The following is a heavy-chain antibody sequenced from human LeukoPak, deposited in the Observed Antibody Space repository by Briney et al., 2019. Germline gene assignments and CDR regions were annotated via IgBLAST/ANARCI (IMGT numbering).Heavy chain of an antibody. CDR1: GFTFSSYS. V-gene: IGHV3-21*04. D-gene: IGHD5-24*01. Sequence: PGGSLRLSCAASGFTFSSYSMNWVRQAPGKGLEWVSFISSSSSYIYYADSVKGRFTISRDNAKNSLYLQMNSLRAEDTAVYYCASGLDGYNSYWYFDLWGRGTLVTVSS. J-gene: IGHJ2*01. CDR2: ISSSSSYI. CDR3: ASGLDGYNSYWYFDL.